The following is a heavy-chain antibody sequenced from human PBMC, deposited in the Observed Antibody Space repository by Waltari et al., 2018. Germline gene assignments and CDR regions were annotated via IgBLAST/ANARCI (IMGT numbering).Heavy chain of an antibody. J-gene: IGHJ4*02. V-gene: IGHV4-59*01. D-gene: IGHD3-3*01. CDR3: ASSPGVWSGYPLDY. Sequence: QVQLQESGPGLVKPSETLSLTCTVSGGSISSYYWSWIRQPPGKGLEWIGYIYYSGSTNSNPSLKSRVTISVDTSKNQFALKLSSVTAADTAVYYCASSPGVWSGYPLDYWGQGTLVTVSS. CDR2: IYYSGST. CDR1: GGSISSYY.